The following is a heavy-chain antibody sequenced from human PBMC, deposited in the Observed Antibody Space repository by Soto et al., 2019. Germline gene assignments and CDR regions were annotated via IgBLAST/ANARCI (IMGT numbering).Heavy chain of an antibody. CDR1: GFDFGSFG. J-gene: IGHJ6*02. V-gene: IGHV1-58*02. Sequence: SVKVSCKASGFDFGSFGIQFLRQTRGRGLEWIGWIVVASGRTNYARQFQGRVAFSRDMSSTTAYMDLYDLKSDDTAVYFCSADHPHTAIGWPVWGQGTTVTVSS. CDR2: IVVASGRT. CDR3: SADHPHTAIGWPV.